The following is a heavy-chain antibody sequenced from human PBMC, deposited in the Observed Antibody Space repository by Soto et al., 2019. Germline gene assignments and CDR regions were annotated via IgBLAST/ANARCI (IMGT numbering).Heavy chain of an antibody. CDR1: GFDFGSFG. J-gene: IGHJ6*02. V-gene: IGHV1-58*02. Sequence: SVKVSCKASGFDFGSFGIQFLRQTRGRGLEWIGWIVVASGRTNYARQFQGRVAFSRDMSSTTAYMDLYDLKSDDTAVYFCSADHPHTAIGWPVWGQGTTVTVSS. CDR2: IVVASGRT. CDR3: SADHPHTAIGWPV.